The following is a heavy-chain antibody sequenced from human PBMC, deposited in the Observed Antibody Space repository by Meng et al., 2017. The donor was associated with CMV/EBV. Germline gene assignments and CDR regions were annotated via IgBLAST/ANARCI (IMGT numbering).Heavy chain of an antibody. Sequence: LSLTCAASGFTFSSYAMSWVRQAPGKGLEWVSAISGSGGSTYYADSVKGRFTISRDNSKNTLYLQMNSLRAEDTAVYYCAKVTLGYCSITSCFPWFDPWGQGTLVTVSS. CDR3: AKVTLGYCSITSCFPWFDP. V-gene: IGHV3-23*01. CDR1: GFTFSSYA. J-gene: IGHJ5*02. CDR2: ISGSGGST. D-gene: IGHD2-2*01.